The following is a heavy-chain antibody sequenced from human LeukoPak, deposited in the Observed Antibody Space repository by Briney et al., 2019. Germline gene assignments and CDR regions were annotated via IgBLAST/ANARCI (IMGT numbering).Heavy chain of an antibody. CDR1: GFTFSSYG. J-gene: IGHJ4*01. V-gene: IGHV3-30*02. CDR2: IRYDESNK. Sequence: PGGSLRLSCVTSGFTFSSYGMHWVRQAPGKGLEWVAFIRYDESNKYYADSVKGRFTISRDNSKNTLYLQMTSLRAEDTAVYYCAKGDKPGYWGQGTLITVSS. CDR3: AKGDKPGY. D-gene: IGHD1-14*01.